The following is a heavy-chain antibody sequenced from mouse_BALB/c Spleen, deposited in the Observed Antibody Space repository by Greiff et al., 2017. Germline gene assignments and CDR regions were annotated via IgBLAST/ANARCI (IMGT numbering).Heavy chain of an antibody. Sequence: EVQLVESGGGLVKPGGSLKLSCAASGFTFSSYAMSWVRQTPEKRLEWVASISSGGSTYYPDSVKGRFTISRDNARNILYLQMSSLRSEDTAMYYCARSYDGYLYYAMDYWGQGTSVTVSS. CDR3: ARSYDGYLYYAMDY. V-gene: IGHV5-6-5*01. J-gene: IGHJ4*01. CDR1: GFTFSSYA. CDR2: ISSGGST. D-gene: IGHD2-3*01.